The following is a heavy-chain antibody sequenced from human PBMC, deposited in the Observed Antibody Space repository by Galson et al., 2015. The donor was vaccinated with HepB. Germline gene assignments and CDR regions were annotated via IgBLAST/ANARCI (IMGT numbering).Heavy chain of an antibody. CDR3: ARDVYQQLPYYYYYGMDV. V-gene: IGHV3-21*01. D-gene: IGHD6-13*01. CDR2: ISSSSSYI. J-gene: IGHJ6*02. CDR1: GFTFSSSS. Sequence: SLRLSCAASGFTFSSSSMNWVRQAPGKGLEWVSSISSSSSYIYYADSVKGRFTISRDNAKNSLYLQMNSLRAEDTAVYYCARDVYQQLPYYYYYGMDVWGQGTTVTVSS.